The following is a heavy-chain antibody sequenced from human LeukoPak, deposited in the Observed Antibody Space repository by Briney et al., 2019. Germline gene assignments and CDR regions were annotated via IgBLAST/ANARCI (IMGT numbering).Heavy chain of an antibody. D-gene: IGHD6-6*01. J-gene: IGHJ5*02. CDR1: GFTFSSYS. V-gene: IGHV3-21*01. Sequence: PGGSLRLSCAASGFTFSSYSMNWVRQAPGKGLEWVSSISSSSSYIYYADSVKGRFTISRDNAKNSLYLQMNSLRAEDTAVYYCARAGEEYSSSRVWFDPWGQGTLVTVSS. CDR2: ISSSSSYI. CDR3: ARAGEEYSSSRVWFDP.